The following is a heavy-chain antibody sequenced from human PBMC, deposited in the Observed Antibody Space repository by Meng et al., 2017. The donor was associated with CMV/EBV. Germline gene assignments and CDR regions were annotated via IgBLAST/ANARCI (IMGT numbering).Heavy chain of an antibody. CDR2: INHSGST. CDR1: GGSFSGYY. V-gene: IGHV4-34*01. CDR3: ARGGDFWSGNWFDP. D-gene: IGHD3-3*01. J-gene: IGHJ5*02. Sequence: SETLSLTCAVYGGSFSGYYWSWIRQPPGKGLEWIGEINHSGSTNYNPSLKSRVTISVDTSKNQFSLKLSSVTAADTAVYYCARGGDFWSGNWFDPWGQGTLVTVSS.